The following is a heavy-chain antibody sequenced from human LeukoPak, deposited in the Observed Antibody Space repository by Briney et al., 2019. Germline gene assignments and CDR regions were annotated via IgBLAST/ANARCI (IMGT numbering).Heavy chain of an antibody. Sequence: SETLSLTCTVSGGSISSYYWSWIRQPPGKGLEWIGYIYYSGSTYYNPSLKSRVTISVDTSKNQFSLKLSSVTAADTAVYYCARASGSSSYNWFDPWGQGTLVTVSS. J-gene: IGHJ5*02. CDR1: GGSISSYY. V-gene: IGHV4-59*12. CDR3: ARASGSSSYNWFDP. CDR2: IYYSGST. D-gene: IGHD6-13*01.